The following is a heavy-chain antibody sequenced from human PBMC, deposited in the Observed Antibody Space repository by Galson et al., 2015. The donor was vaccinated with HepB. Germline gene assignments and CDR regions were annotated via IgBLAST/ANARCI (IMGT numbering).Heavy chain of an antibody. V-gene: IGHV3-21*01. D-gene: IGHD1-7*01. Sequence: SLRLSCAASGFTFSSYSMNWVRQAPGKGLEWVSSIRSRSSYMYYADSVKGRFTISRDNAKNSLYLQMNSLRAEDTAVYYCARDVTGTLHFDYWGQGTLVTVSS. CDR3: ARDVTGTLHFDY. J-gene: IGHJ4*02. CDR2: IRSRSSYM. CDR1: GFTFSSYS.